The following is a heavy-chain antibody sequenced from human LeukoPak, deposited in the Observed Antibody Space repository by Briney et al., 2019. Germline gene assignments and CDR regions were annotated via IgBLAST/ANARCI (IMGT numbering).Heavy chain of an antibody. J-gene: IGHJ3*02. Sequence: GGSLRLSCAASGFTFSDYYMNWIRQAPGKGLEWISYISSSSTTTYYADSVKGRFIISRDNAKKSMYLQMNSLRAEDTAVCYCARVAIVTGACDIWGQGTMVSVSS. CDR2: ISSSSTTT. CDR1: GFTFSDYY. D-gene: IGHD1-20*01. CDR3: ARVAIVTGACDI. V-gene: IGHV3-11*04.